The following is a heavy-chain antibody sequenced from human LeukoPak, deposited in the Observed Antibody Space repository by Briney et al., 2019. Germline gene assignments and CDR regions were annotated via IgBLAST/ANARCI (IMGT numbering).Heavy chain of an antibody. CDR2: IDYDGGSG. CDR3: ARDFGYSLDY. D-gene: IGHD3-22*01. V-gene: IGHV3-74*01. J-gene: IGHJ4*02. CDR1: GFTLSSYE. Sequence: GGSLRLSYTVSGFTLSSYEMSWIRQAPGKGLEWVSSIDYDGGSGHYADSVKGRFTISRDNAKNTLYLQMNSLRAEDTAVYYCARDFGYSLDYWGQGTLVTVSS.